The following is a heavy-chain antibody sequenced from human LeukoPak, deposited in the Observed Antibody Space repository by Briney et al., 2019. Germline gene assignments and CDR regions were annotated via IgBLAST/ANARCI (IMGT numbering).Heavy chain of an antibody. CDR1: GFTVSSND. CDR3: ARDTSGIPGY. V-gene: IGHV3-53*01. Sequence: GGSLRLSCAASGFTVSSNDMSWVRQAPGKGLEWVSVIYSGGSTYYADSVKGRFTISRDNSKNTLYLQMNSLRVEDTAVYYCARDTSGIPGYWGQGTLVTVSS. CDR2: IYSGGST. D-gene: IGHD3-10*01. J-gene: IGHJ4*02.